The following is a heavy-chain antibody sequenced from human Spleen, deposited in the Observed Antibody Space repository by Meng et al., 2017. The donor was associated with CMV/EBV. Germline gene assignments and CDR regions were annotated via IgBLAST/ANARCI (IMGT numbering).Heavy chain of an antibody. CDR2: ISYDGSNK. J-gene: IGHJ4*02. CDR3: AREAWGGTYGGPWFFDY. Sequence: GESLKISCAASGFTFSSYAMHWVRQAPGKGLEWVAVISYDGSNKYYADSVKGRFTISRDNSKNTLYLQISSLRAEDTALYYCAREAWGGTYGGPWFFDYWGQGTLVTVSS. V-gene: IGHV3-30-3*01. CDR1: GFTFSSYA. D-gene: IGHD1-26*01.